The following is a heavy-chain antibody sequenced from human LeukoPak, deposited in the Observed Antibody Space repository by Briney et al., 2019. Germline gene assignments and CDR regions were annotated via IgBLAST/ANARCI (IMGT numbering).Heavy chain of an antibody. V-gene: IGHV3-30*18. J-gene: IGHJ6*02. CDR3: AKDGGYDDYYYYGMDV. D-gene: IGHD5-12*01. Sequence: GGSLRLSCAASGFTFSNAWMSWVRQAPGKGLEWVAVISYDGSNKYYADSVKGRFTISRDNSKNTLYLQMNSLRAEDTAVYYCAKDGGYDDYYYYGMDVWGQGTTVTVSS. CDR1: GFTFSNAW. CDR2: ISYDGSNK.